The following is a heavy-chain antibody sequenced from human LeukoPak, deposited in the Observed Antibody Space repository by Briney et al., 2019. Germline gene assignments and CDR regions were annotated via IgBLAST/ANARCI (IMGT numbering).Heavy chain of an antibody. CDR3: ARASGSGSGTYYYYGMDV. Sequence: GGSLRLSCAASGFTISNYGMHWVRQAPGKGLEWVALISYDGSNKYYADSVKGRFTISRDDAKNSLYLQMNSLRDEDTAVYYCARASGSGSGTYYYYGMDVWGQGTTVTVSS. CDR1: GFTISNYG. D-gene: IGHD3-10*01. V-gene: IGHV3-33*08. J-gene: IGHJ6*02. CDR2: ISYDGSNK.